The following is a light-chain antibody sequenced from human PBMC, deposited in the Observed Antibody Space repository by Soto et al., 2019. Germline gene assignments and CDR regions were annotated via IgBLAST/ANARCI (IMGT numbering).Light chain of an antibody. J-gene: IGKJ2*01. CDR1: QDLSNY. Sequence: DIQMTQSPSSLSASVGDRVTITCQASQDLSNYLNWYQQKPGKAPKLLINDSSRLQPGVPSRFSVSGSGTDFNFTISSLQPEDVATYYCQHYDDVPYTVGQGTKLEIK. V-gene: IGKV1-33*01. CDR3: QHYDDVPYT. CDR2: DSS.